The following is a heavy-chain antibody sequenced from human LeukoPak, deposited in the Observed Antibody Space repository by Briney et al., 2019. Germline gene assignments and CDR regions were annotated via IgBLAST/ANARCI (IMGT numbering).Heavy chain of an antibody. CDR1: GFTFSSYW. D-gene: IGHD1-7*01. J-gene: IGHJ4*02. V-gene: IGHV3-74*01. Sequence: GGSLRLSCAASGFTFSSYWMHWGRQAPGKGLVWVSRINTDGSYTDYADSVKGRFSISRDNAKNTLYLQLNSLRAEDTAVYYCTRSWNYVLDYWGQGTLVTVSS. CDR2: INTDGSYT. CDR3: TRSWNYVLDY.